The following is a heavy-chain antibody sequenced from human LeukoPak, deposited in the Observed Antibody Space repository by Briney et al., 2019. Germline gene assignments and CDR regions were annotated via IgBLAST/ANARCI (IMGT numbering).Heavy chain of an antibody. V-gene: IGHV4-34*01. CDR1: GASFSGYS. CDR2: VNRVGYT. J-gene: IGHJ5*02. D-gene: IGHD6-25*01. CDR3: ARERVVSDYNWFDP. Sequence: SETLSLTCAVHGASFSGYSWSWTRQSPGKGLEWIGEVNRVGYTIYNPSPKSRVSISIDTSTTQFSLRLTSVTVADTAVYFCARERVVSDYNWFDPWGQGTLVTVSS.